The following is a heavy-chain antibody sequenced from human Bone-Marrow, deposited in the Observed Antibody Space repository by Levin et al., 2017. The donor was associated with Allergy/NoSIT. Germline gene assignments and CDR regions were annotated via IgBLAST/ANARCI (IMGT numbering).Heavy chain of an antibody. Sequence: GGSLRLSCAASGLTFSDYNMNWVRQAPGKGLEWVSYITAGSGIIYYADSVKGRFTVSRDNAKNSLYLQMSSLRVDDTAVYYCARDYYRAAAGLAGDYWGQGTQVTVSS. J-gene: IGHJ4*02. CDR1: GLTFSDYN. CDR2: ITAGSGII. CDR3: ARDYYRAAAGLAGDY. V-gene: IGHV3-48*04. D-gene: IGHD6-13*01.